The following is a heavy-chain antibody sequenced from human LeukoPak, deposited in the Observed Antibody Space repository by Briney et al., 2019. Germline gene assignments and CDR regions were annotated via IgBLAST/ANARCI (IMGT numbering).Heavy chain of an antibody. CDR3: ARSGYYDSSGYYYHFDY. CDR2: IYYSGST. V-gene: IGHV4-39*07. J-gene: IGHJ4*02. D-gene: IGHD3-22*01. CDR1: GGSISSSSYY. Sequence: SETLSLTCTVSGGSISSSSYYWGWIRQPPGKGLEWIESIYYSGSTYYNPSLKSRVTISVDTSKNQFSLKLSSVTAADTAVYYCARSGYYDSSGYYYHFDYWGQGTLVTVSS.